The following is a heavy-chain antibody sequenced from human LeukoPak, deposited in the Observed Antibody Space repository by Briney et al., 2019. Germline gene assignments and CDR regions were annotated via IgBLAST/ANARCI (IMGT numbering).Heavy chain of an antibody. V-gene: IGHV4-4*07. Sequence: SETLSLTCTVSGGSIRNYYWSWIRQPAGKGLEWIGRIYSSGSTNYNPSLKSRVTMSVDTSKNQFSLKLSSVTAADTAVYYCARSYYGSGSPYFDYWGQGTLVTVSS. J-gene: IGHJ4*02. D-gene: IGHD3-10*01. CDR3: ARSYYGSGSPYFDY. CDR1: GGSIRNYY. CDR2: IYSSGST.